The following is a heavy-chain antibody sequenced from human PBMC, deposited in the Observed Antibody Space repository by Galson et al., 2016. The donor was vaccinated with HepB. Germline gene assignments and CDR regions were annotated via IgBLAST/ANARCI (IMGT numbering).Heavy chain of an antibody. Sequence: SLRLSFAAAGFTFSSYALSWARQAPGKGLEWVSALSGSGGSTYYADSVKGRFTTSRDNSKSTLYLQMNSLRAEDTAVYYCAKSSSGATPRPNFDYWGQGTLVTVSS. CDR3: AKSSSGATPRPNFDY. CDR2: LSGSGGST. CDR1: GFTFSSYA. J-gene: IGHJ4*02. V-gene: IGHV3-23*01. D-gene: IGHD1-26*01.